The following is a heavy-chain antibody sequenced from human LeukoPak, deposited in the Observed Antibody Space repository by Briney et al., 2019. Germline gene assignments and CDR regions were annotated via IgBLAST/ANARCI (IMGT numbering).Heavy chain of an antibody. J-gene: IGHJ4*02. CDR2: IYPGDSDT. CDR1: GYSFTSYW. Sequence: GESLKISCKGSGYSFTSYWIGWVRQMPGKGLEWMGIIYPGDSDTRYSPSFQGHVTISADKSISTAYLQWSSLKASDTAMYYCASLVVPAASPYYFDYWGQGTLVTASS. CDR3: ASLVVPAASPYYFDY. D-gene: IGHD2-2*01. V-gene: IGHV5-51*01.